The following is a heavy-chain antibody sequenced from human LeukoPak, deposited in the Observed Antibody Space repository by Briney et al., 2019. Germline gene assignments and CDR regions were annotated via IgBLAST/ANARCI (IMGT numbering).Heavy chain of an antibody. V-gene: IGHV3-53*01. J-gene: IGHJ4*02. CDR2: IYSGGST. D-gene: IGHD3-10*01. CDR3: ARGGGSYSLLNGNYFDN. CDR1: GFTVSSNY. Sequence: GGSLRLSCAASGFTVSSNYMSWVRQAPGKGLEWVSVIYSGGSTYYADSVKGRFTISRDKPKNTLYLQMNSLRAEDTAVYYCARGGGSYSLLNGNYFDNWGQGTLVTVSS.